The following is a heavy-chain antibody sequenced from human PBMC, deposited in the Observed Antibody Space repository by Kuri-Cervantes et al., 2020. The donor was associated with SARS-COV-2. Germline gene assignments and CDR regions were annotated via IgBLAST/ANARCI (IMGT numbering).Heavy chain of an antibody. J-gene: IGHJ4*02. Sequence: ASVKVSCKASGYTFTSYAMHWVRQAPGQRLEWMGWINAGDGTTKYSQKFQGRVTITWDTSANTASMDLSSLRSEDTAVYYCARVMIRGVFPPLGYWGQGTLVTGSS. CDR1: GYTFTSYA. V-gene: IGHV1-3*01. D-gene: IGHD3-10*01. CDR3: ARVMIRGVFPPLGY. CDR2: INAGDGTT.